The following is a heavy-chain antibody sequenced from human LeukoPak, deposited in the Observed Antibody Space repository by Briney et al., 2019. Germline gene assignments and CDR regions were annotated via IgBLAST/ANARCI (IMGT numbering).Heavy chain of an antibody. V-gene: IGHV3-21*01. CDR1: GFTFSSYT. D-gene: IGHD6-13*01. CDR3: ARAANFAAEYYIDY. CDR2: ISGSSRHK. Sequence: AGGSLRLSCAASGFTFSSYTMNWVRQAPGKGLEWVSSISGSSRHKYYADSVKGRFTISRGNAKNSLYLQMSSLRAEDTAVYYCARAANFAAEYYIDYWGQGTLVTVSS. J-gene: IGHJ4*02.